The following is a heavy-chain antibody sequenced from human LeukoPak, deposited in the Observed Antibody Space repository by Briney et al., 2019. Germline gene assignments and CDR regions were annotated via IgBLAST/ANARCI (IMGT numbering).Heavy chain of an antibody. D-gene: IGHD5-12*01. J-gene: IGHJ4*02. CDR2: IYSGGST. Sequence: GGSLRLSCAASGFTVSSNYMSWVRQAPRKGLEWVSVIYSGGSTYYADSVKGRFTISRDNSKNTLYLQMNSLRAEDTAVYYCAVAQPAVSYYFDYWGQGTLVTVSS. CDR1: GFTVSSNY. CDR3: AVAQPAVSYYFDY. V-gene: IGHV3-66*02.